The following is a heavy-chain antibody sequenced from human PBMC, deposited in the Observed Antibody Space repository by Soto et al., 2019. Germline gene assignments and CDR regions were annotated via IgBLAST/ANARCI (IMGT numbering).Heavy chain of an antibody. Sequence: SETLSLTCTVSGGSISSSSYYWGWIRQPPGKGLEWIGSIYYSGSTYYNPSLKSRVTISVDTSKNQFSLKLSSVTAADTAVYYCARYHAAAGKGPDYYYGMDVWGQGTTVTVSS. V-gene: IGHV4-39*01. CDR1: GGSISSSSYY. CDR2: IYYSGST. CDR3: ARYHAAAGKGPDYYYGMDV. J-gene: IGHJ6*02. D-gene: IGHD6-13*01.